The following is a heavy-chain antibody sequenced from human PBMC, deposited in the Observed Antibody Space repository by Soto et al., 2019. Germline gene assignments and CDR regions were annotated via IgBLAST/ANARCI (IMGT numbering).Heavy chain of an antibody. CDR2: IDPSDSYT. Sequence: PGESLKISCKGSGYSFTRYWISWVRQMPGKGLEWMGRIDPSDSYTNYSPSFQGHVTISADKSISTAYLQWSSLKASDTAMYYCARQMVITTYPYYFDYWGQGTLVAVSS. D-gene: IGHD3-22*01. V-gene: IGHV5-10-1*01. J-gene: IGHJ4*02. CDR1: GYSFTRYW. CDR3: ARQMVITTYPYYFDY.